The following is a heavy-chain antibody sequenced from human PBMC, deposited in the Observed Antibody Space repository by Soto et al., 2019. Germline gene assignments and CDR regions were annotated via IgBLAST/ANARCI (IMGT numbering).Heavy chain of an antibody. J-gene: IGHJ3*02. D-gene: IGHD4-17*01. Sequence: PSETLSLTCTVSGGSVSSSSYYWGWVRQPPGKGLEWVSYISSSSSTIYYADSVKGRFTISRDNAKNSLYLQMNSLRAEDTAVYYCARDPPFHTVTTTTRGAFDIWGQGTMVTVSS. CDR3: ARDPPFHTVTTTTRGAFDI. CDR2: ISSSSSTI. CDR1: GGSVSSSSYY. V-gene: IGHV3-48*01.